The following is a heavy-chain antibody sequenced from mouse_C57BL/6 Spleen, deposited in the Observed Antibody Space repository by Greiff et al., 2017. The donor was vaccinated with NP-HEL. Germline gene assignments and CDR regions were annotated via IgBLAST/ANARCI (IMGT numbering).Heavy chain of an antibody. D-gene: IGHD3-1*01. Sequence: EVKVVESGGGLVKPGGSLKLSCAASGFTFSSYAMSWVRQTPEKRLEWVATISDGGSYTYYPDNVKGRFTISRDNAKNNLYLQMSHLKSEDTAMYYCARDRGGYPYYFDYWGQGTTLTVSS. V-gene: IGHV5-4*01. CDR3: ARDRGGYPYYFDY. J-gene: IGHJ2*01. CDR1: GFTFSSYA. CDR2: ISDGGSYT.